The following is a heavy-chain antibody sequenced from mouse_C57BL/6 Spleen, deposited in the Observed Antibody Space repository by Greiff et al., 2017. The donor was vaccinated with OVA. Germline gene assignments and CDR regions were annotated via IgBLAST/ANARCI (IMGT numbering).Heavy chain of an antibody. D-gene: IGHD4-1*01. CDR3: AREDWGYFDV. J-gene: IGHJ1*03. Sequence: VQLKESGGGLVQPGGSLSLSCAASGFTFTDYYMSWVRQPPVKALEWLGFIINKANGYTTEYSACGKGRFNISRDNSQRILYIQMNALRAEYSATYYCAREDWGYFDVWGTGTTVTVSS. CDR2: IINKANGYTT. CDR1: GFTFTDYY. V-gene: IGHV7-3*01.